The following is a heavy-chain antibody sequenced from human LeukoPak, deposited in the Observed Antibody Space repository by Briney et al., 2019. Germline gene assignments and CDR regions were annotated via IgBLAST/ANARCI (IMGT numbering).Heavy chain of an antibody. CDR2: IYSGGST. CDR1: GFTFRDLA. CDR3: ARDYYDSSGYYDYYGMDV. Sequence: GGSLRLSCTASGFTFRDLAMDWVRQAPGKGLEWVSVIYSGGSTYYADSVKGRFTISRDNSKNTLYLQMNSLRAEDTAVYYCARDYYDSSGYYDYYGMDVWGQGTTVTVSS. D-gene: IGHD3-22*01. V-gene: IGHV3-53*01. J-gene: IGHJ6*02.